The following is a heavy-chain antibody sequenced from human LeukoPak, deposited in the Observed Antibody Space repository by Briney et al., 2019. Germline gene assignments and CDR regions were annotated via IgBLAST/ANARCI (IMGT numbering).Heavy chain of an antibody. V-gene: IGHV4-30-2*01. Sequence: SETLSLTCSVSGDSNTTDSYSWSWIRQPPGKGLEWIGSVYHTGNTYYNPSLKTRVTISEGKSENVFSLKLSSVTAADTAIYYCARAVSGRLDYWGQGTLVTVST. CDR3: ARAVSGRLDY. CDR1: GDSNTTDSYS. D-gene: IGHD6-19*01. CDR2: VYHTGNT. J-gene: IGHJ4*02.